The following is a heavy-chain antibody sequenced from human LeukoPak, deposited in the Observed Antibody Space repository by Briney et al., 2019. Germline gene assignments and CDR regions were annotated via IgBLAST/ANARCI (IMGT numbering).Heavy chain of an antibody. D-gene: IGHD6-13*01. CDR1: GYTFTSYD. Sequence: GASVKVSCKASGYTFTSYDINWVRQAPGQGLEWMGWMNPNSGNTGYAQKFQGRVTMTRNTSISTAYMELSSLRSEDTAVYYCARGSGYSSSWGSDPWGQGTLVTVSP. V-gene: IGHV1-8*01. CDR2: MNPNSGNT. CDR3: ARGSGYSSSWGSDP. J-gene: IGHJ5*02.